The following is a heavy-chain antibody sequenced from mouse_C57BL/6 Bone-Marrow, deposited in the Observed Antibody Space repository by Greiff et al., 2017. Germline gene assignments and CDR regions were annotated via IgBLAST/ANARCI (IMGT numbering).Heavy chain of an antibody. CDR3: SSFDGNYFDF. V-gene: IGHV14-4*01. CDR2: IDPEIGDT. D-gene: IGHD2-3*01. CDR1: GFNIKDDY. Sequence: SGAELVRPGASVKLSCTASGFNIKDDYIHWVKQRPEQGLEWIGWIDPEIGDTEYASKFQGKATITSDTSSNTAYLQLSRLTSEDTAVYYCSSFDGNYFDFGGQGTPLTVAS. J-gene: IGHJ2*01.